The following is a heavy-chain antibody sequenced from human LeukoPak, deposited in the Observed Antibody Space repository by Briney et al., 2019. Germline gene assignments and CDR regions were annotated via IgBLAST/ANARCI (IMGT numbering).Heavy chain of an antibody. CDR2: IYSGGST. V-gene: IGHV3-66*01. Sequence: GGSLRLSCAASGFTVSSNYMSWVRQAPGKGLEWVSVIYSGGSTYYADSVKGRFTISRDNSKNTLYLQMNSLRAEDTAVYYCAKAVVASSYFDYWGQGTLVTVSS. D-gene: IGHD2-15*01. CDR3: AKAVVASSYFDY. J-gene: IGHJ4*02. CDR1: GFTVSSNY.